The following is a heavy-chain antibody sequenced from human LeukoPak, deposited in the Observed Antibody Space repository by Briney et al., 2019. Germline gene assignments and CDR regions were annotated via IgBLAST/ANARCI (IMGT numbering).Heavy chain of an antibody. D-gene: IGHD2-8*01. CDR1: GGSISSGGYS. CDR2: IYHSGST. V-gene: IGHV4-30-2*01. Sequence: PSETLSLTCAVSGGSISSGGYSWSWIRQPPGKGLEWIGYIYHSGSTYYNPSLKSRVTISVDRSKNQFSLKLSSVTAADTAVYYCARAGMVYAMVEDAFDIWGQGTMVTVSS. CDR3: ARAGMVYAMVEDAFDI. J-gene: IGHJ3*02.